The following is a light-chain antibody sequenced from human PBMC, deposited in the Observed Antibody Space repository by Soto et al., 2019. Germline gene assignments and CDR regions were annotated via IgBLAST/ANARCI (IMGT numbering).Light chain of an antibody. Sequence: QSVLTQPASVSGSLGQSITITCTGTTRDIAGYNYISWYQQLPGKAPKLMIYQVTIRPSGISNRFSGSKSGNTASLTISGLQAEDEADYYCTSFSSSTSLYVFGTRTKVTVL. CDR3: TSFSSSTSLYV. CDR2: QVT. V-gene: IGLV2-14*01. J-gene: IGLJ1*01. CDR1: TRDIAGYNY.